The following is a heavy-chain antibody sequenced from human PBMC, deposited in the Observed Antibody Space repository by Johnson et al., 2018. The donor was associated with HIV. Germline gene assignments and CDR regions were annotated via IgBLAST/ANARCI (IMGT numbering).Heavy chain of an antibody. V-gene: IGHV3-20*04. J-gene: IGHJ3*02. D-gene: IGHD1-26*01. CDR2: INWNGGST. CDR1: GFTFDDYG. CDR3: ARGEWELNAVHGFDI. Sequence: VQLVESGGGVVRPGGSLRLSCAASGFTFDDYGMSWVRQVPGKGLEWVSGINWNGGSTGYADSVKGRFTISRDNAKNSLYLQMNSLRAEDTAFYYCARGEWELNAVHGFDIWGQGTMVTVSS.